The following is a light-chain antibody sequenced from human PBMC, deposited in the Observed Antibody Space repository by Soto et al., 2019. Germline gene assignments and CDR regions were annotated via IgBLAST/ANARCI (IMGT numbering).Light chain of an antibody. J-gene: IGKJ4*01. CDR1: QSLLSSSDNRNY. Sequence: DVVMTQSPDSLALSLGERATINCKSSQSLLSSSDNRNYLAWFQQKVGQPPKLLIRWASTRESGVPDRFSASGSATDFTLTINSQQAEDVAVYYCQTYYRVPLTFGGGTKVELK. CDR2: WAS. CDR3: QTYYRVPLT. V-gene: IGKV4-1*01.